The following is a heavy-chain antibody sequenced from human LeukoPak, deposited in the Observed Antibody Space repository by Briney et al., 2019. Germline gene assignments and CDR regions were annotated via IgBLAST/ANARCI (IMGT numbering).Heavy chain of an antibody. CDR3: ARLAAAADAFDI. CDR2: IYYSGST. V-gene: IGHV4-59*08. Sequence: SETLSLTCTVSGGSISSYYWSWIRQPPGKELEWIGYIYYSGSTNYNPSLKSRVTISVDTSKNQFSLKLSSVTAADTAVYYCARLAAAADAFDIWGQGTMVTVSS. D-gene: IGHD6-13*01. CDR1: GGSISSYY. J-gene: IGHJ3*02.